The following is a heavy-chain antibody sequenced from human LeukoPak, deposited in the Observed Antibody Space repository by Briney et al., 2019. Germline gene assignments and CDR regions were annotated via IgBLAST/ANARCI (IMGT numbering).Heavy chain of an antibody. CDR1: GGSFSGYY. D-gene: IGHD6-19*01. V-gene: IGHV4-34*01. J-gene: IGHJ3*02. CDR3: ARGGAVNGFDI. CDR2: FYHGGST. Sequence: PSETLSLTCAVYGGSFSGYYWNWIRQTPGKGLEWIGEFYHGGSTAYNPSLKSRVTISIDTSRNHFSLKLSSVTAADTAVYFCARGGAVNGFDIWGQGTRVIVSS.